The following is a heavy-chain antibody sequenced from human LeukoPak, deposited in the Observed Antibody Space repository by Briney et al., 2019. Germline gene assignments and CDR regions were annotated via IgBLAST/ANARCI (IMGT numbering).Heavy chain of an antibody. CDR3: ARDWPDYYGSGSYYMFAP. CDR2: ISAYNGNT. J-gene: IGHJ5*02. D-gene: IGHD3-10*01. CDR1: GYTFTSYG. V-gene: IGHV1-18*04. Sequence: ASVKVSFTASGYTFTSYGISWVRQAPGQGLEWMGWISAYNGNTNYAQKLQGRVTMTTDTSTSTAYMELRSLRSDDTAVYYCARDWPDYYGSGSYYMFAPWGQGTLVTVSS.